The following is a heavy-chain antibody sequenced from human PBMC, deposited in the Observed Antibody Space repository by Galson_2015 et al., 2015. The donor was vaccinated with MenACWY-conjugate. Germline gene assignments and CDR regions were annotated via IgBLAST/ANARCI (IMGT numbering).Heavy chain of an antibody. D-gene: IGHD5-18*01. Sequence: SLRLSCAASGFTFSTYSMNWVRQAPGKGLEWVSYISSSSSTIYYADSVKGRFTISRDNAKNSLYLQMNTLRDGDTAVYYCARVPGYSYGYYDWWGQGTLATVSS. CDR3: ARVPGYSYGYYDW. CDR1: GFTFSTYS. CDR2: ISSSSSTI. V-gene: IGHV3-48*02. J-gene: IGHJ4*02.